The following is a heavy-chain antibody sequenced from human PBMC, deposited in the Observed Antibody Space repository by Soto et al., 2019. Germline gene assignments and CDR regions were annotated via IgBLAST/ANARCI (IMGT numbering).Heavy chain of an antibody. D-gene: IGHD2-15*01. V-gene: IGHV1-8*01. CDR3: ARRPHCSGGICYYGLDN. Sequence: QVQLVQSGAEVKKPGASVKVSCKASGYTFTNSDINWVRQAPGQGLEWMGWMNPDSGHAAYAKKFQGRVTLPTSTSTSTVYMEMRSLGSEDTAVYYCARRPHCSGGICYYGLDNWGQGTLVTVSS. CDR2: MNPDSGHA. CDR1: GYTFTNSD. J-gene: IGHJ4*02.